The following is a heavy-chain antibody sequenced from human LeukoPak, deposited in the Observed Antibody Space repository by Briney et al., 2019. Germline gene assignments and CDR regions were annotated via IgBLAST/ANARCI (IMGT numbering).Heavy chain of an antibody. D-gene: IGHD2-2*01. V-gene: IGHV3-48*03. CDR3: KTDIVVVPAASNYYMDV. J-gene: IGHJ6*03. Sequence: GSLRLSSAASGFTFSSYEMNWVRQAPGKGLEWVSYISSSGSTIYYADSVKGRFTISRDNAKNSLYLQMNSLRAEDTAVYYCKTDIVVVPAASNYYMDVWGKGTTVTISS. CDR2: ISSSGSTI. CDR1: GFTFSSYE.